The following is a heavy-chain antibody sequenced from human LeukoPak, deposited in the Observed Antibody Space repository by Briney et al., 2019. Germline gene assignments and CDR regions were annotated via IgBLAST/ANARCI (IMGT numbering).Heavy chain of an antibody. CDR2: IYSRGST. V-gene: IGHV4-59*12. CDR3: ARGSGFLDYGFSPADAFDI. Sequence: TLSLTCTVSGVSTRTFYCSCIPESPSNRLGGSGDIYSRGSTYYNPSLTSRVTISVDTSKNQFSLKLSSVTAADTAVYYCARGSGFLDYGFSPADAFDIWGQGTMVTVSS. J-gene: IGHJ3*02. CDR1: GVSTRTFY. D-gene: IGHD4-17*01.